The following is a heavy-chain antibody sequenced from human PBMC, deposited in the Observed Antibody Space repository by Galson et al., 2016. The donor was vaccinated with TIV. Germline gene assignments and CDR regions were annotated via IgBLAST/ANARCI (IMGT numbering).Heavy chain of an antibody. Sequence: SLRLSCAASGFTFGDYAMHWVRQVPGKGLEWVSGISFNSGDKGYADSVKGRFTISRDNAKNSLYLQMNSLRVEDMALYYCTKDIAYGDTSNFDAFDNWGQGTMVTVST. V-gene: IGHV3-9*03. CDR3: TKDIAYGDTSNFDAFDN. J-gene: IGHJ3*02. CDR2: ISFNSGDK. D-gene: IGHD2-2*01. CDR1: GFTFGDYA.